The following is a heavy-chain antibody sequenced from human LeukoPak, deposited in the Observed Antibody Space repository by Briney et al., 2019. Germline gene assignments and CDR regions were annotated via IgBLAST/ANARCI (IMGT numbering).Heavy chain of an antibody. CDR1: GDSVSSHY. CDR2: VYYTGTS. Sequence: SETLSLTCTVSGDSVSSHYWGWIRQPPGKGLEWIAYVYYTGTSNYNPSLKSRVTISIDTSKNQFSLKLISVTAADTAVYYCARYSNHVDYCDSCGQGTLVTVSS. D-gene: IGHD4-11*01. V-gene: IGHV4-59*02. CDR3: ARYSNHVDYCDS. J-gene: IGHJ4*02.